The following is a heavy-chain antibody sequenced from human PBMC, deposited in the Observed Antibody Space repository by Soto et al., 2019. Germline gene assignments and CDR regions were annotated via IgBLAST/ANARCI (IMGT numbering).Heavy chain of an antibody. J-gene: IGHJ4*02. CDR1: GYTFTSYG. CDR3: AREKMVRGVREYYFDY. V-gene: IGHV1-18*01. D-gene: IGHD3-10*01. CDR2: ISAYNGNT. Sequence: QVQLVQSGAEVKKPGASVKVSCNASGYTFTSYGISWVRQAPGQVLEWMGWISAYNGNTNYAQKLQGRVTMTTDTSTSTAYMELRSLRSDDTAVYYCAREKMVRGVREYYFDYWGQGTLVTVSS.